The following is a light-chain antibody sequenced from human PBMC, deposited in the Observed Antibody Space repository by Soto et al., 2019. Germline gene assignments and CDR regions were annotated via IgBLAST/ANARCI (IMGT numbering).Light chain of an antibody. V-gene: IGKV3-20*01. J-gene: IGKJ1*01. CDR3: QQYGSSGT. Sequence: DIVLTQSPGTLSLSPGERDTLXCRASQSVSSNYVAWYQRGPGQAPTLLIYGASSRATGITERFSGSGYGKDFIITISRLEPEDFAVYYCQQYGSSGTFGQGTKVDIK. CDR1: QSVSSNY. CDR2: GAS.